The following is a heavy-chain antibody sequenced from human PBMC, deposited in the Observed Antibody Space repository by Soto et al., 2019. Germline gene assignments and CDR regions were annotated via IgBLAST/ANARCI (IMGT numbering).Heavy chain of an antibody. Sequence: SETLSLTCTVAGGSLYRDSYYWRWISPHPGKGLEWIGYIYYSGGTHYNPSLKSRITVSLDTSKSLFSLKLSSVTAADTAVYYCARGTHMGELSPIDFWGQGTLVTVSS. CDR1: GGSLYRDSYY. CDR3: ARGTHMGELSPIDF. CDR2: IYYSGGT. J-gene: IGHJ4*02. D-gene: IGHD3-16*02. V-gene: IGHV4-31*03.